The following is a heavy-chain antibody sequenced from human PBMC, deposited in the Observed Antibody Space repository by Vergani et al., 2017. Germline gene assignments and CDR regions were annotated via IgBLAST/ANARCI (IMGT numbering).Heavy chain of an antibody. CDR1: GFTFSNFG. Sequence: QVQLVESGGGVVQPGGSLRLSCAASGFTFSNFGFHWVRQTPGKGLEWLAFIRQDGSNKNYVDSVKGRFSISRDNSKNTVYLQLNSLRDEDTGVYYCARDLRLLYNRFDPWGQGTLVTVSS. D-gene: IGHD1-14*01. CDR3: ARDLRLLYNRFDP. J-gene: IGHJ5*02. CDR2: IRQDGSNK. V-gene: IGHV3-30*02.